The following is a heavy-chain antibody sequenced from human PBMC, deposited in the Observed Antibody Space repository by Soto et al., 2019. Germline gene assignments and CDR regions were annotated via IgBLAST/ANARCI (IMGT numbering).Heavy chain of an antibody. D-gene: IGHD5-12*01. CDR1: GGSISSGGYY. J-gene: IGHJ5*02. Sequence: SETLSLTCTVSGGSISSGGYYWSWIRQHPGKGLEWIGYIYYSGSTYYNPSLKSRVTISVDTSKNQFSLKLSSVTSADTAVYYCAREWSRDGYPTNWFDPWGQGTLVTVSS. CDR3: AREWSRDGYPTNWFDP. V-gene: IGHV4-31*03. CDR2: IYYSGST.